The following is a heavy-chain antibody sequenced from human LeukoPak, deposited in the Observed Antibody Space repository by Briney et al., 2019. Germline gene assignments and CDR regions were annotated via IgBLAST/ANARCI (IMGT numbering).Heavy chain of an antibody. D-gene: IGHD3-10*01. CDR2: INHSGAT. CDR1: GGSFSDYY. J-gene: IGHJ6*02. CDR3: ARRVRGVIISFYYYNGMDV. Sequence: SETLSLTCAVYGGSFSDYYWTWIRQSPGKGLEWIGEINHSGATDYNPSLKSRVTISVDASKNQFSLKVRSVTAADTAVYYCARRVRGVIISFYYYNGMDVWGQGTTVTVSS. V-gene: IGHV4-34*01.